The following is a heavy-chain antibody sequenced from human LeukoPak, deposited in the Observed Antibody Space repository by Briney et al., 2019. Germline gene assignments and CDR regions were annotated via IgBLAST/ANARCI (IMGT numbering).Heavy chain of an antibody. V-gene: IGHV4-59*01. CDR3: ARGRYCSGGSCYSGWFDP. J-gene: IGHJ5*02. Sequence: PSETLSLTCTVSGGSISSYYWSWIRQPPGKGLEWIGYIYYSGSTNYNPSLKSRVTISVDTSKNQFSLKLSSVTAADTAAYYCARGRYCSGGSCYSGWFDPWGQGTLVTVSS. CDR1: GGSISSYY. CDR2: IYYSGST. D-gene: IGHD2-15*01.